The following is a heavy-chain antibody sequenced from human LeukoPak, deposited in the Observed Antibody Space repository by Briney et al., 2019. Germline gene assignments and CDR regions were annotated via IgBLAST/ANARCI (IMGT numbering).Heavy chain of an antibody. Sequence: GGSLRLSCAASGFTFSSYAMSWVRQAPGKGLEWVSAISGSGGSTYYADSVKGRFTISRDNSKNTLYLQMNSLRAEDTAVYYCAKFSMEYSSSSGDAFDIWGQGTMVTVSS. CDR1: GFTFSSYA. J-gene: IGHJ3*02. CDR3: AKFSMEYSSSSGDAFDI. D-gene: IGHD6-6*01. CDR2: ISGSGGST. V-gene: IGHV3-23*01.